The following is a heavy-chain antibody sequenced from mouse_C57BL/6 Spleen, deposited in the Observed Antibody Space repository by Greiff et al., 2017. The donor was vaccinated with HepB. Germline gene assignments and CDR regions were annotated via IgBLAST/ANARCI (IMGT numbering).Heavy chain of an antibody. V-gene: IGHV1-76*01. Sequence: QVHVKQSGAELVRPGASVKLSCKASGYTFTDYYINWVKQRPGQGLEWIARIYPGSGNTYYNEKFKGKATLTAEKSSSTAYMQLSSLTYEDSAVYFGARFSNCDAMDYWGQGTSVTVSS. CDR2: IYPGSGNT. D-gene: IGHD2-5*01. J-gene: IGHJ4*01. CDR1: GYTFTDYY. CDR3: ARFSNCDAMDY.